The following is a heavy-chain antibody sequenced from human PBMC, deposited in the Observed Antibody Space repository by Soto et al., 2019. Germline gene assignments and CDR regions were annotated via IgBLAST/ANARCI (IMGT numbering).Heavy chain of an antibody. CDR2: INPNSGGT. Sequence: VKVSCXASGFTFTGXYMHWVRQAPGQGLEWMGWINPNSGGTNYAQKFQGWVTMTRDTSISTAYMELSRLRSDDTAVYYCARGVGTYYFDYWGQGTLVTVS. D-gene: IGHD1-1*01. V-gene: IGHV1-2*04. J-gene: IGHJ4*02. CDR1: GFTFTGXY. CDR3: ARGVGTYYFDY.